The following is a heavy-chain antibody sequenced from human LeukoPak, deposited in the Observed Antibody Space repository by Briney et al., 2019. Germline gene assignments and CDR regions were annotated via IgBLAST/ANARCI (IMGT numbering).Heavy chain of an antibody. CDR3: ARHSNYCSSTSCYDAYYYYYGMDV. CDR2: IYPGDSDT. CDR1: GYSFTSYW. Sequence: GESLKISCKGSGYSFTSYWIGWVRQMPGKGPEWMGIIYPGDSDTRYSPSFQGQVTISADKSISTAYLQWSSLKASDTAMYYCARHSNYCSSTSCYDAYYYYYGMDVWGQGTTVTVSS. J-gene: IGHJ6*02. V-gene: IGHV5-51*01. D-gene: IGHD2-2*01.